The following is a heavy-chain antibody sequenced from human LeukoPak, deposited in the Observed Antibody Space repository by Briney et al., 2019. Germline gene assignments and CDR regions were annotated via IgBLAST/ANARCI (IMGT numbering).Heavy chain of an antibody. CDR1: GYTFTGYY. V-gene: IGHV1-2*02. CDR3: VRSYGLGGNYFDY. CDR2: INPNSGGT. D-gene: IGHD3-16*01. J-gene: IGHJ4*02. Sequence: ASVKVSCKASGYTFTGYYMHWVRQAPGQGLEWMGWINPNSGGTKYAQKFQGRVTMTRDTSISTAYMELSRLRSDDTAVYYCVRSYGLGGNYFDYWGQGTLVTVSS.